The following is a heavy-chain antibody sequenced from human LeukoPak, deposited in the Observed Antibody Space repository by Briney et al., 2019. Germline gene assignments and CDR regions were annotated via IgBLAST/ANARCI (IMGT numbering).Heavy chain of an antibody. D-gene: IGHD1-26*01. V-gene: IGHV3-21*01. CDR1: GFTFSSYS. CDR2: ISSSSSYI. J-gene: IGHJ3*02. Sequence: GGSLRLSCAASGFTFSSYSMNWVRQAPGKGLEWVSSISSSSSYIYYADSVKGRFTISRDNAKTSLYLQMNSLRAEDTAVYYCARALPSPLYSGSYADAFDIWGQGTMVTVSS. CDR3: ARALPSPLYSGSYADAFDI.